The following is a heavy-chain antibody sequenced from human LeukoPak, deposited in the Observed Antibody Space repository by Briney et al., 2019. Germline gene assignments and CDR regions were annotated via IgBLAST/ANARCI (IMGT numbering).Heavy chain of an antibody. CDR3: AAPSRRSHDAFDI. Sequence: ASVKVSFKASGYTFTGYYMHWVRQAPGQGLEWMGWINPNSGGTNYAQKFQGRVTITRDTSISTAYMELSRLRSDDTAVYYCAAPSRRSHDAFDIWGQGTMVTVSS. V-gene: IGHV1-2*02. J-gene: IGHJ3*02. CDR1: GYTFTGYY. D-gene: IGHD6-6*01. CDR2: INPNSGGT.